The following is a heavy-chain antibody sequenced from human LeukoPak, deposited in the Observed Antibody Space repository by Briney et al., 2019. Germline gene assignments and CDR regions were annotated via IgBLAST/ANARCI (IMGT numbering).Heavy chain of an antibody. CDR2: IIPIFGTA. D-gene: IGHD5-18*01. J-gene: IGHJ4*02. CDR1: GGTFSSYA. V-gene: IGHV1-69*13. Sequence: ASVTVSCKASGGTFSSYAISWVRQAPGQGLEWMGGIIPIFGTANYAQKFQGRVTITADESTSTAYMELSSLRSEDTAVYYCARDWGYSYGYFDYWGQGTLVTVSS. CDR3: ARDWGYSYGYFDY.